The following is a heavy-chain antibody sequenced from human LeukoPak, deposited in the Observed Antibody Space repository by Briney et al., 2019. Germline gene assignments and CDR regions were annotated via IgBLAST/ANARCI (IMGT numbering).Heavy chain of an antibody. D-gene: IGHD2-2*01. CDR1: GFTFSSYA. V-gene: IGHV3-23*01. CDR3: ANRVVVPAAIDY. J-gene: IGHJ4*02. CDR2: ISGSGGST. Sequence: GGSLRLSCAASGFTFSSYAMSWVRQAPGKGLEWVSAISGSGGSTYYADSVKGRFTISRDNSKNTLYLQMNCLRAEDTAVYYCANRVVVPAAIDYWGQGTLVTVSS.